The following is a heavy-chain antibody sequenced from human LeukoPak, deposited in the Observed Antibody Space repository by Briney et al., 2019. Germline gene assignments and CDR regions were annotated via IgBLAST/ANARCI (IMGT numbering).Heavy chain of an antibody. J-gene: IGHJ3*02. D-gene: IGHD3-9*01. CDR3: ARCSNTKGYYDILTGYYPGRADAFDI. CDR1: GYSFTSYW. CDR2: IYPGDSDT. Sequence: GESLKISCKGSGYSFTSYWIGWVRQMPGKGLEWMGIIYPGDSDTRYSPSFQGQVTISADKSISTAYLRWSSLKASDTAMYYCARCSNTKGYYDILTGYYPGRADAFDIWGQGTMVTVSS. V-gene: IGHV5-51*01.